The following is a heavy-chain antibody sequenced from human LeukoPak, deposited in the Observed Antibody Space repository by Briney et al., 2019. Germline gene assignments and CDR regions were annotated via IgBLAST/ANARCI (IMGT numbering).Heavy chain of an antibody. D-gene: IGHD4-23*01. CDR3: ARLGGNTGY. Sequence: GGSLRLSCAASGFTFSSYAMHWVRQAPGKGPEWVAVISYDGSNKYYADSVKGRFTISRDNSKNTLYLQMNSLRAEDTAVYYCARLGGNTGYWGQGTLVTVSS. CDR2: ISYDGSNK. CDR1: GFTFSSYA. J-gene: IGHJ4*02. V-gene: IGHV3-30*04.